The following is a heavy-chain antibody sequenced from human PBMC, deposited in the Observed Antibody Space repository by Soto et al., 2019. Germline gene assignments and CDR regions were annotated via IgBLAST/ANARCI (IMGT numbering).Heavy chain of an antibody. Sequence: SEPLSLTCAVYGGSFSGYYWSWIRQPPGKGLEWIGEINHSGSTNYNPSLKSRVTISVDTSKNQFSLKLSSVTAADTAVYDCARTPRVTRPVADWAQGTLVTVSS. CDR1: GGSFSGYY. CDR3: ARTPRVTRPVAD. V-gene: IGHV4-34*01. J-gene: IGHJ4*02. D-gene: IGHD2-21*02. CDR2: INHSGST.